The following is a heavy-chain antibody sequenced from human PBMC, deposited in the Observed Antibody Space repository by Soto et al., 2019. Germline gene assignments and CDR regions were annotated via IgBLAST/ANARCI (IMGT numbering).Heavy chain of an antibody. CDR2: IYYSGRT. Sequence: SETLCLTCIVSGESISSSSYYWGWIRQPPGKGLEWIGSIYYSGRTYYNPSFKSRVTISIDTSKNQFSLKLSSVTATDTAVYYCARQRTTVVTQAYFDHWGQGALVNVS. V-gene: IGHV4-39*01. CDR1: GESISSSSYY. J-gene: IGHJ4*02. D-gene: IGHD2-21*02. CDR3: ARQRTTVVTQAYFDH.